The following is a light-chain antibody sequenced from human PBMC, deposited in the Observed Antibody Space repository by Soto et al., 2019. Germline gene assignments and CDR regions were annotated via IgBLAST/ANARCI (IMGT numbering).Light chain of an antibody. V-gene: IGLV1-40*01. CDR2: GDT. J-gene: IGLJ3*02. Sequence: QSVLTQPPSVSGAPGQRVTISCTGSSSNIGAGYDVHWYQQLPGTAPKLLVSGDTNRPSGVPDRFSGSKSGTSASLAITGLRAEYEADYYCQSFDSSLSGWVFGGGTQLTVL. CDR1: SSNIGAGYD. CDR3: QSFDSSLSGWV.